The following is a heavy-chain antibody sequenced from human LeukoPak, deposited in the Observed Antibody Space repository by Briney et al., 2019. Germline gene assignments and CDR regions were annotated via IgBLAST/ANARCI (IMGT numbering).Heavy chain of an antibody. CDR3: ARLEASYGYMDV. Sequence: SETLSLTCAVYGGSFSGYYWSWVRQPPGKGLEWIGEINHSGSTNYNPSLKSRVTISVDTSKNQFSLKLSSVTAADTAVYYCARLEASYGYMDVWGKGTTVTVSS. CDR1: GGSFSGYY. V-gene: IGHV4-34*01. CDR2: INHSGST. D-gene: IGHD5-18*01. J-gene: IGHJ6*03.